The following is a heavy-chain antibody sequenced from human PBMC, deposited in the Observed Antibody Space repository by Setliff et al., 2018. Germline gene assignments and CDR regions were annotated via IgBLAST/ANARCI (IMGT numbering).Heavy chain of an antibody. CDR2: IYIGGSA. CDR3: AREQWLDPPGYYYMDV. D-gene: IGHD6-19*01. CDR1: GGSISSYY. J-gene: IGHJ6*03. V-gene: IGHV4-4*07. Sequence: SETLSLTCTVSGGSISSYYWSWIRPPAGKGLEWIGHIYIGGSANYNPSLKSRVTMSIGTSKNQFSLKLNSVTAADMAVYYCAREQWLDPPGYYYMDVWAKGTTVTVSS.